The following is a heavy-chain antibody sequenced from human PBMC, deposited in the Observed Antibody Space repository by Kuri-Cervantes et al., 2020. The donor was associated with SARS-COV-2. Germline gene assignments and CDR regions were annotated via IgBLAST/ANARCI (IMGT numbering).Heavy chain of an antibody. CDR2: INHSGST. D-gene: IGHD2-2*01. V-gene: IGHV4-59*08. CDR1: CDSISLCY. CDR3: ARVDKYCSSTSCYPNDAFDI. J-gene: IGHJ3*02. Sequence: ESLKISCTVSCDSISLCYWSWIRQPPGKGLEWIGEINHSGSTNYNPSLKSRVTISVDTSKNQFSLKLSSVTAADMAVYYCARVDKYCSSTSCYPNDAFDIWGQGTMVTVSS.